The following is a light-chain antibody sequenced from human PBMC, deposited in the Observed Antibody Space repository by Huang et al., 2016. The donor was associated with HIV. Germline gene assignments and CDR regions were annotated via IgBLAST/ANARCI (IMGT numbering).Light chain of an antibody. CDR3: QQRSAWPMT. CDR2: DAS. Sequence: EIVLTQSPATLSLSPGESATLSCRTSQSVFSYLAWYQQRPGQAPRLLIYDASNRATGVSARFSGSGSGTDFALTISSLESEDFAVYYCQQRSAWPMTFGQGTKLEI. V-gene: IGKV3-11*01. J-gene: IGKJ2*01. CDR1: QSVFSY.